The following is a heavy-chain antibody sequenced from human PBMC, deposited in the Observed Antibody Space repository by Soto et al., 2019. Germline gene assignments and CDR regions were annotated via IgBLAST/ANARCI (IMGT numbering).Heavy chain of an antibody. J-gene: IGHJ6*03. Sequence: QVQLVQSGAEVKKPGASVKVSCKASGYTFTSYGISWVRQAPGQGLEWMGWISAYNGNTNYAQKLQGRVTMTTDTSTSTAYMELRSLRSDDTAVYYCARRRDYCSSTSCSGGYYYYYYYMDVWGKGTTVTVSS. CDR3: ARRRDYCSSTSCSGGYYYYYYYMDV. D-gene: IGHD2-2*01. CDR2: ISAYNGNT. CDR1: GYTFTSYG. V-gene: IGHV1-18*01.